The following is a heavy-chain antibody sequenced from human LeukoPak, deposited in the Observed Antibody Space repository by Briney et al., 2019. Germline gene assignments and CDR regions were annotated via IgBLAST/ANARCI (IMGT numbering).Heavy chain of an antibody. J-gene: IGHJ4*02. Sequence: SETLSLTCTVSGGSISSYYWSWIRQPPGKGLEWIGYIYYSGSTNYNPSLKSRVTISVDTSKNQFSLKLSSVTAADTAVYYCASTPIDSSGYYYGYWGQGTLVTVSS. CDR3: ASTPIDSSGYYYGY. CDR2: IYYSGST. D-gene: IGHD3-22*01. CDR1: GGSISSYY. V-gene: IGHV4-59*08.